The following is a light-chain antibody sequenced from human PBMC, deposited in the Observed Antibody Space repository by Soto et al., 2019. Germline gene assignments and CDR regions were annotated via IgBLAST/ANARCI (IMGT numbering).Light chain of an antibody. V-gene: IGKV1-5*01. J-gene: IGKJ1*01. CDR3: QQFKSGTWT. CDR2: DVS. Sequence: EIQMTQSPSTLSASVGDRVTITCRASQNIERWLAWCQQKPGKAPKLLLYDVSSLESGVPSRFSGSGSGTEFILTINGLQPDDVATYFCQQFKSGTWTFGQGTKVDIK. CDR1: QNIERW.